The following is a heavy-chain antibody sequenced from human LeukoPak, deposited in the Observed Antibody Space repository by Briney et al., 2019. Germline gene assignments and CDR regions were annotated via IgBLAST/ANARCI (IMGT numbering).Heavy chain of an antibody. Sequence: GGSLRLSCAASGFTFSSYWMHWVRQAPGKGLVWVSRINSDGSSTSYADSVKGRFTISRDNAKNTLYLQMNSLRAEDTAVYYCARWGLVAATNWFDPWGRGTLVTVSS. V-gene: IGHV3-74*01. CDR1: GFTFSSYW. CDR2: INSDGSST. J-gene: IGHJ5*02. D-gene: IGHD2-15*01. CDR3: ARWGLVAATNWFDP.